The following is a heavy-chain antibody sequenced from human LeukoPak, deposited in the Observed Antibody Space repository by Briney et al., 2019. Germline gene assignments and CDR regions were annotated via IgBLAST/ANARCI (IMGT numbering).Heavy chain of an antibody. Sequence: KTSETLSLTCTVSGGSVSSGSYYWSWIRQPPGKGLEWIGYIYYSGSTNYNPSLKSRVTISVDTSKNQFSLKLSSVTAADTAVYYCARGPGYYGSGSYYSGERYFDYWGQGTLVTVSS. CDR3: ARGPGYYGSGSYYSGERYFDY. CDR1: GGSVSSGSYY. D-gene: IGHD3-10*01. CDR2: IYYSGST. V-gene: IGHV4-61*01. J-gene: IGHJ4*02.